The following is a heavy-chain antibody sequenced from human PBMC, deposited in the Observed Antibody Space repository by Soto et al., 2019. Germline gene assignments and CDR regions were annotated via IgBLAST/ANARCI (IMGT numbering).Heavy chain of an antibody. D-gene: IGHD4-17*01. Sequence: SGPTLVNPTPTLTLTCTFSGFSLSTSGVGVGWIRQPPGKALEWLALIYWDDDKRDNPSLKSRLTITKDTSKNQVVLTMTNMDPVDTATYYWAHRLGTEGTTGFDDWGQGTLVTVSS. V-gene: IGHV2-5*02. CDR3: AHRLGTEGTTGFDD. J-gene: IGHJ4*02. CDR2: IYWDDDK. CDR1: GFSLSTSGVG.